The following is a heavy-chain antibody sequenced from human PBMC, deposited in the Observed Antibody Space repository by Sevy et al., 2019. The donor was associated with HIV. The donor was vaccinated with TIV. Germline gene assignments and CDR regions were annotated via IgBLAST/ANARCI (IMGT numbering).Heavy chain of an antibody. J-gene: IGHJ3*02. CDR1: GFTFSSYS. D-gene: IGHD1-26*01. V-gene: IGHV3-21*01. CDR3: ARERGRGGYLDAFDI. CDR2: ISSSSSYI. Sequence: GGSLRLSCAASGFTFSSYSMNWVRQAPGKGLEWVSSISSSSSYIYYADSVKGRFTISRDNAKNSLYLQMNSLRAEDTAVYYCARERGRGGYLDAFDIWGQGTMVTVSS.